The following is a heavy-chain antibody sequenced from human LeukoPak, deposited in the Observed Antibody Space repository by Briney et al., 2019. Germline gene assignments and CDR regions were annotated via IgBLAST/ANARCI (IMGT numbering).Heavy chain of an antibody. CDR2: INPNSGGT. V-gene: IGHV1-2*02. CDR1: GYTFTGYY. Sequence: ASVKVSCKASGYTFTGYYMHWVRQAPGQGPEWMGWINPNSGGTNYAQKFQGGVTMTRDTSISTAYMELSRLRSDDTAVYYCARQTAAGTSLGYWGQGTLVTVSS. CDR3: ARQTAAGTSLGY. J-gene: IGHJ4*02. D-gene: IGHD6-13*01.